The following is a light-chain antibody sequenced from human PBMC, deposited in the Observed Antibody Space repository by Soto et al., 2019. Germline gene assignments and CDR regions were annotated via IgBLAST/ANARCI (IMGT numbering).Light chain of an antibody. CDR1: SSNIGSHT. Sequence: QPVLTQPPSASGTPGQRVTISCSGSSSNIGSHTVNWYQQLPGTAPKLLIYSNNQRPSGVPDRFSGSKSGTSASLAISGLQSEDEADYYCAAWDDSLNGVVFGGGTKVTVL. CDR2: SNN. CDR3: AAWDDSLNGVV. V-gene: IGLV1-44*01. J-gene: IGLJ2*01.